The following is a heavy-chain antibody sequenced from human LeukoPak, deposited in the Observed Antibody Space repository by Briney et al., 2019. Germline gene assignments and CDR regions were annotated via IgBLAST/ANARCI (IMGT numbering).Heavy chain of an antibody. CDR2: ISYDGSNK. V-gene: IGHV3-30*18. CDR1: GFTFSNYG. CDR3: AELGITMIGGV. D-gene: IGHD3-10*02. Sequence: GGSLRLSCATSGFTFSNYGRHWVRQAPGKGLEWVAVISYDGSNKYYADSVKGRFTISRDNSKNTLYLQMNSLRAEDTAVYYCAELGITMIGGVWGKGTTVTISS. J-gene: IGHJ6*04.